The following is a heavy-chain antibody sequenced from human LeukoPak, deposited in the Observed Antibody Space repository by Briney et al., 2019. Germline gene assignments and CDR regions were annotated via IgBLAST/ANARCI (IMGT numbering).Heavy chain of an antibody. Sequence: GGSLRLSCAASGFTFSSYEMNWVHQAPGKGLEWVATIRQDGSEKYYVDSVKGRFTISRDNAKNSLYLQMNSLRAEDTAVYYCARPSFSSGSYFDHWGQGTLVTVSS. V-gene: IGHV3-7*01. CDR3: ARPSFSSGSYFDH. CDR2: IRQDGSEK. J-gene: IGHJ4*02. D-gene: IGHD6-19*01. CDR1: GFTFSSYE.